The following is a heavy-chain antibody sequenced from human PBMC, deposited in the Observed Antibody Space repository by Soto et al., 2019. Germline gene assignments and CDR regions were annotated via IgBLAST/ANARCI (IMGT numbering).Heavy chain of an antibody. CDR3: ARDQGYCSSTSCYAGYFDY. CDR1: GGSISSYY. CDR2: IYYSGST. V-gene: IGHV4-59*01. Sequence: SETLSLTCTVSGGSISSYYWSWIRQPPGKGLEWIGYIYYSGSTNYNPSLKSRVTISVDTSKNQFSLKLSSVTAADTAVYYCARDQGYCSSTSCYAGYFDYWGQGTLVTVSS. D-gene: IGHD2-2*01. J-gene: IGHJ4*02.